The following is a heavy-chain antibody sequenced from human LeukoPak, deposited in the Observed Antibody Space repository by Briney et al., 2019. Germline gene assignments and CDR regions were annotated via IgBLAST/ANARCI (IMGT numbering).Heavy chain of an antibody. CDR2: ISAYNGNT. D-gene: IGHD1-26*01. Sequence: ASVKVSCKASGYTFTSYGISWVRQAPGQGLEWMGWISAYNGNTNYAQKLRGRVTMTTDTSTSTAYMELRSLRSDDTAVYYCARALGIVGATWTLHYWGQGTLVTVSS. V-gene: IGHV1-18*01. J-gene: IGHJ4*02. CDR1: GYTFTSYG. CDR3: ARALGIVGATWTLHY.